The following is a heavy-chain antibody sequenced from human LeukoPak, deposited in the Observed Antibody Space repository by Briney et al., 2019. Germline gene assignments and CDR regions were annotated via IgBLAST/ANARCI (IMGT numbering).Heavy chain of an antibody. CDR1: GFTFSSYG. J-gene: IGHJ4*02. V-gene: IGHV3-23*01. CDR3: VRDDILTGYPTPFDY. CDR2: ISGSGGST. Sequence: GGSLRLSCAASGFTFSSYGMSWVRQAPGKGLEWVSAISGSGGSTYYADSVKGRFTISRDNSKNSLYLQMNSLRAEDTALYYCVRDDILTGYPTPFDYWGQGTLVTVPS. D-gene: IGHD3-9*01.